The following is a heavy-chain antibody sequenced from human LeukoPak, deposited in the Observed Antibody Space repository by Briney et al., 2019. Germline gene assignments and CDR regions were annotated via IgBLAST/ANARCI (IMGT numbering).Heavy chain of an antibody. CDR2: INPNSGGT. CDR3: ARGSRGILTGYYLDY. J-gene: IGHJ4*02. D-gene: IGHD3-9*01. CDR1: GYTFTGYY. V-gene: IGHV1-2*02. Sequence: ASVKVSCKASGYTFTGYYMHWVRQAPGQGLEWMGWINPNSGGTNYAQKFQGRVTMTRDTSISTAYMELRSLRSDDTAVYYCARGSRGILTGYYLDYWGQGTLVTVSS.